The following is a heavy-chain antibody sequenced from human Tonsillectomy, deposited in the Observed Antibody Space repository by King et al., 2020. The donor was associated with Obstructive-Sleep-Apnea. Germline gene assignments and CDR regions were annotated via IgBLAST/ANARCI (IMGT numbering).Heavy chain of an antibody. V-gene: IGHV3-9*01. J-gene: IGHJ4*02. CDR1: GFTFDDYA. CDR3: VKDKNSGWYVDYFDY. Sequence: VQLVESGGGLVQPGRSLRLSCAASGFTFDDYAMHWVRQAPGKGLEWVSGISWNSGSTGYADSVKGRFIISRDSAKNSLYLQMSSLTAEDTAFYYCVKDKNSGWYVDYFDYWGRGTLVTVSS. CDR2: ISWNSGST. D-gene: IGHD6-19*01.